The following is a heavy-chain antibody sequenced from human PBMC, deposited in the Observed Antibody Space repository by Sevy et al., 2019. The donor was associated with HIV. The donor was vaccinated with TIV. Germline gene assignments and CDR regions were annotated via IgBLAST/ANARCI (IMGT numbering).Heavy chain of an antibody. Sequence: ETLSLTCTVSGGPINSDHWNWIRQPPGKGLEWIGYVYYTGGTNYNPSLKNRVTISVDRTKNQFSLKLTSVTAADTAVYYCARRNDFAIWGQGTMVTVSS. CDR3: ARRNDFAI. CDR1: GGPINSDH. V-gene: IGHV4-59*08. CDR2: VYYTGGT. J-gene: IGHJ3*02.